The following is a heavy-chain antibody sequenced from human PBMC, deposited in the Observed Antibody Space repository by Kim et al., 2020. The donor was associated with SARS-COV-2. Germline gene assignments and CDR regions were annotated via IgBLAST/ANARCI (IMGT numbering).Heavy chain of an antibody. CDR3: AKMGRAVVVAAVNWFDP. J-gene: IGHJ5*02. Sequence: GGSLRLSCAASGFTFSQFAMSWVRQAPGKGLEWVSGIGDSGGDTYFADSVKGRFTISRDNSKNTLYLQMNSLRADDTAVYYCAKMGRAVVVAAVNWFDPWGQGTLVTVSS. D-gene: IGHD2-15*01. CDR2: IGDSGGDT. CDR1: GFTFSQFA. V-gene: IGHV3-23*01.